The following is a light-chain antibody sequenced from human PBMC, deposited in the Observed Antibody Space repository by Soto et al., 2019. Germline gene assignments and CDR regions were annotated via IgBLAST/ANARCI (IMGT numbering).Light chain of an antibody. Sequence: EIVLTNSPGTLSLSPGERDTLSCRTSQSVDSRLAWYQHKPGQAPRLLIYGASNRATGIPARFSGSGSGTEFTLTIDSLQSEDFAVYYCQQRSHWLTFGQGTRLEIK. V-gene: IGKV3-11*01. CDR3: QQRSHWLT. CDR2: GAS. CDR1: QSVDSR. J-gene: IGKJ5*01.